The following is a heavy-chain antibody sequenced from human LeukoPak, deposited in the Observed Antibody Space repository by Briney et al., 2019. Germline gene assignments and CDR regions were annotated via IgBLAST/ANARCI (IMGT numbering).Heavy chain of an antibody. CDR1: GGSFSGYY. CDR2: INHSGST. J-gene: IGHJ4*02. V-gene: IGHV4-34*01. Sequence: SETLSLTCAVYGGSFSGYYWSWIRQPPGKGLEWIGEINHSGSTNYNPSLKSRVTISVGTSKNQFSLKLSSVTDADTAVYYCTRDGPRSSGYPDNWGQGALVTVSS. D-gene: IGHD3-22*01. CDR3: TRDGPRSSGYPDN.